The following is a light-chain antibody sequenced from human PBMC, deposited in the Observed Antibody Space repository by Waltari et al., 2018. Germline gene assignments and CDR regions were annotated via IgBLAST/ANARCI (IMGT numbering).Light chain of an antibody. CDR2: DVT. Sequence: QSALTQPRPVSGSPGQSVPISCTGTSSDVGGYDYVSWYQHHPAKAPKLMICDVTKPPSGVPDRFSGSKSGNTASLTISGLQAEDEADYYCCSYAGSYTHVVFGGGTKLTVL. CDR1: SSDVGGYDY. J-gene: IGLJ2*01. CDR3: CSYAGSYTHVV. V-gene: IGLV2-11*01.